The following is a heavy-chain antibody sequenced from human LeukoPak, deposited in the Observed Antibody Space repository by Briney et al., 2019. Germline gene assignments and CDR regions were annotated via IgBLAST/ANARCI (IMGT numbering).Heavy chain of an antibody. CDR3: ARGPDSSGYYYTYYYYYMDV. D-gene: IGHD3-22*01. V-gene: IGHV4-4*07. J-gene: IGHJ6*03. CDR1: GGSISSYY. CDR2: IYTSGST. Sequence: SETLSLTCTVSGGSISSYYWSWIRQPAGKGLEWIGRIYTSGSTNYNPSLKSRVTMSVDTSKNQFSLKLSSVTAADTAVYYCARGPDSSGYYYTYYYYYMDVWGKGTTVTISS.